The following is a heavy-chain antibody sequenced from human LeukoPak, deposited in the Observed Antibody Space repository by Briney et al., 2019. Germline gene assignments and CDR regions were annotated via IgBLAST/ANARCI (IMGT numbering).Heavy chain of an antibody. CDR3: TTEQGYDFWSAPSWGWFDP. V-gene: IGHV3-15*01. Sequence: GGSLRLSCAASGFTFSNAWMSWVRQAPGKGLEWVGRIKSKTDGGTTDYAAPVKGRFTISRDDSKNTLYLQMSSLKTEDTAVYYCTTEQGYDFWSAPSWGWFDPWGQGTLVTVSS. CDR1: GFTFSNAW. CDR2: IKSKTDGGTT. D-gene: IGHD3-3*01. J-gene: IGHJ5*02.